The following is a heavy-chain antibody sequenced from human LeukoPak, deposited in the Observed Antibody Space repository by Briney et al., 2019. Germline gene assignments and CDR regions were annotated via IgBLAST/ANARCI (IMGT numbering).Heavy chain of an antibody. J-gene: IGHJ4*02. CDR1: GFTFSSYA. CDR2: ISDSGVNT. V-gene: IGHV3-23*01. D-gene: IGHD3-10*01. Sequence: GGSLRLSCAASGFTFSSYAMSWVRQAPGKGLEWVSGISDSGVNTYFADSVKGRFTISSDNSKNTLYLQMNSLRVDDTATYYCATHSSTFSRGVIDFWGRGTLVMVSS. CDR3: ATHSSTFSRGVIDF.